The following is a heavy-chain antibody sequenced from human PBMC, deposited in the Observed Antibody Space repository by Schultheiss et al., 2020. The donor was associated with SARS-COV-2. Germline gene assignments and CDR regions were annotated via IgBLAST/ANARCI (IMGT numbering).Heavy chain of an antibody. Sequence: SETLSLTCTVSGGSISGNYWSWIRQPPGRGLEWIGYIYYSGDTSYNPSLKSRVTISGDTSKNQFSLKMSSVTAADTAVYYCARGYRYFYYAMDVWGQGTTVTVSS. CDR3: ARGYRYFYYAMDV. CDR2: IYYSGDT. D-gene: IGHD5-18*01. J-gene: IGHJ6*02. V-gene: IGHV4-59*12. CDR1: GGSISGNY.